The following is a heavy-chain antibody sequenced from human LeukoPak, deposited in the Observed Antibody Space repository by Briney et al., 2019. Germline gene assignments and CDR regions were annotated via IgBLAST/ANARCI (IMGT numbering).Heavy chain of an antibody. CDR3: ARGKLDAFDI. CDR2: IYYSGST. J-gene: IGHJ3*02. Sequence: SETLSLTCTVSGGSISSGGYYWSWIRQHPGKGLEWIGYIYYSGSTYYNPSLKSRVTISVDTSKNQFSLKLSSVTAADTAVYYCARGKLDAFDIWGQGTMVTVSP. CDR1: GGSISSGGYY. V-gene: IGHV4-31*03. D-gene: IGHD3-10*01.